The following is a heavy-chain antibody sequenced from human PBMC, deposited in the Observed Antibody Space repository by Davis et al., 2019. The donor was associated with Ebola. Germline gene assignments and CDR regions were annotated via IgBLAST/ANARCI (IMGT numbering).Heavy chain of an antibody. Sequence: GESLKISCAASGFTFSNAWMSWVRQAPGKGLEWVGRIKTKTDGGTTDYAAPVKGRFTISRDNSKNTLYLQMNSLRAEDTAVYYCARRSIAVAADYWGQGTLVTVSS. V-gene: IGHV3-15*01. CDR2: IKTKTDGGTT. CDR3: ARRSIAVAADY. D-gene: IGHD6-19*01. CDR1: GFTFSNAW. J-gene: IGHJ4*02.